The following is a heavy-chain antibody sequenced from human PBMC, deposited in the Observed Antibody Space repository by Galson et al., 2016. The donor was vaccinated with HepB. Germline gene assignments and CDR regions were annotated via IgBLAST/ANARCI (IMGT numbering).Heavy chain of an antibody. J-gene: IGHJ4*02. Sequence: SLRLSCAVSGITFRSYTMNWVRQAPGKGLEWVSSISGGSSYIYHADSVKGRFTISRDNAKNSLYLQMNSLRAEDTAVYYCASRHSGWYYFDYWGQGTLVTVSS. V-gene: IGHV3-21*01. D-gene: IGHD6-19*01. CDR3: ASRHSGWYYFDY. CDR2: ISGGSSYI. CDR1: GITFRSYT.